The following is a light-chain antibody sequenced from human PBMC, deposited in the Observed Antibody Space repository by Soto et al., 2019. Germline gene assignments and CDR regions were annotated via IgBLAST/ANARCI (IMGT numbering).Light chain of an antibody. V-gene: IGKV3-20*01. J-gene: IGKJ3*01. CDR3: HQYGRSPPFI. CDR1: QSISSNF. CDR2: GGS. Sequence: EIVLTQSPGTLSLSPGDRATLSCRASQSISSNFLAWYQHKPGQSPRLLIYGGSTRVTGIPDRFSGSGSGTDFTLTISRLEPEDFAVYYCHQYGRSPPFIFGPGTKVDIK.